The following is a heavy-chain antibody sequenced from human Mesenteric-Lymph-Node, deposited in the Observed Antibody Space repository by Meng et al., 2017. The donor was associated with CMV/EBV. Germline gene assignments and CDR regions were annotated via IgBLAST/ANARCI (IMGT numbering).Heavy chain of an antibody. CDR3: AKERGAGYSSSWYFDC. Sequence: GGSLRLSCAASGFTFSSYGMHWVRQAPGKGLEWVAFIRYDGSNKYYADSVKGRFTISRDNSKNFLYLQMNSLRTEDTALYYCAKERGAGYSSSWYFDCWGQGTLVTVSS. V-gene: IGHV3-30*02. J-gene: IGHJ4*02. D-gene: IGHD6-13*01. CDR1: GFTFSSYG. CDR2: IRYDGSNK.